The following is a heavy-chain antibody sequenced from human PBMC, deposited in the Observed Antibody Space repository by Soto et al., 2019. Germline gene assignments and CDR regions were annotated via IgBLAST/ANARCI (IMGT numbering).Heavy chain of an antibody. D-gene: IGHD2-2*03. CDR1: GFTFRSYG. CDR2: ISYDGSNK. V-gene: IGHV3-30*03. J-gene: IGHJ4*02. Sequence: QVQLVESGGGVVQPGRSLRLSCAASGFTFRSYGMHWVRQAPGKGLEWVAVISYDGSNKYYADSVKGRFTISRDNSKNSLYLQMNSLRAEDTAVYYCAPWIGAFDYWGQGTLVTVSS. CDR3: APWIGAFDY.